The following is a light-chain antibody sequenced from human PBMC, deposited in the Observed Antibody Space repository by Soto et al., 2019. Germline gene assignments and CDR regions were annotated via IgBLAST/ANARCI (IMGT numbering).Light chain of an antibody. Sequence: DIVMTQSPDSLAVSLGERATINCKSSQSVLSSSNNKNYLAWYQQKPGQPPKLLIYWASTRESGVPDRFSGGGSGTDFTLTISSLQAEDVAVYYCQQCYSTPYTFGQGTKLEIK. V-gene: IGKV4-1*01. J-gene: IGKJ2*01. CDR3: QQCYSTPYT. CDR1: QSVLSSSNNKNY. CDR2: WAS.